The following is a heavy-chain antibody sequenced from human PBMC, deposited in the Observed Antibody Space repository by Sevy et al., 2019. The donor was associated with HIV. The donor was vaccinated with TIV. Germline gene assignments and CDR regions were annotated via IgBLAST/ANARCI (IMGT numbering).Heavy chain of an antibody. CDR1: GFTFSGFG. Sequence: GGSLRLSCAASGFTFSGFGMHWVRQAPGKGLEWVAFISNDGGNKYYEDSVKGRFSISRDNSQSTLFLQMNSLRAEDTGVYYCAKGGTDSSEYYDCWGQGTLVTVSS. J-gene: IGHJ4*02. V-gene: IGHV3-30*18. D-gene: IGHD3-22*01. CDR3: AKGGTDSSEYYDC. CDR2: ISNDGGNK.